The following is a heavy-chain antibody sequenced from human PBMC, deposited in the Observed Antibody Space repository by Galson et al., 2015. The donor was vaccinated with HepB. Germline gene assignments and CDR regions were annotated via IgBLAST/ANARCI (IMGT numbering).Heavy chain of an antibody. D-gene: IGHD4-23*01. Sequence: SGAPFLPLPVSGGPICGFFWGGVPQPPRERLGGVCYFYKSGTTDYNPSLRSRASISVDTSKNQFSLKLTSVTAADTAVYYCARPHLGSNSDYDYWGQGTLVTVSS. J-gene: IGHJ4*02. CDR1: GGPICGFF. V-gene: IGHV4-59*01. CDR2: FYKSGTT. CDR3: ARPHLGSNSDYDY.